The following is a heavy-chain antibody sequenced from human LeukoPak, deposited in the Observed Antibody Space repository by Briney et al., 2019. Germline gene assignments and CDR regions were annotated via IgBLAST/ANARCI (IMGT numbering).Heavy chain of an antibody. CDR2: ISGSGGST. V-gene: IGHV3-23*01. J-gene: IGHJ4*02. Sequence: GGYLRLSCAASGFTFSSYAMSWVRQAPGKGLEWVSAISGSGGSTYYADCVKGRFTISRDNSKNTLYLQMNSLRAEDTAVYYCAKGRGYIVVVTGDYFDYWGQGTLVTVSS. CDR3: AKGRGYIVVVTGDYFDY. CDR1: GFTFSSYA. D-gene: IGHD2-21*02.